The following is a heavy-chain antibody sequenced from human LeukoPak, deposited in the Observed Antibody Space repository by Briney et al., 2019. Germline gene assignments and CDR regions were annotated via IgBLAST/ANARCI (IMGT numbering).Heavy chain of an antibody. CDR1: GDSVSSYY. Sequence: PSETLSLTCTVSGDSVSSYYWSWIPQPAGKGLEGIGRIYTSGSTNYNPSLKSRVTMSVDTSKNQSSLKLSSVTAADTAVYYCASGSDTLYGDYLEYWGQGTLVTVSS. CDR2: IYTSGST. V-gene: IGHV4-4*07. J-gene: IGHJ4*02. CDR3: ASGSDTLYGDYLEY. D-gene: IGHD4-17*01.